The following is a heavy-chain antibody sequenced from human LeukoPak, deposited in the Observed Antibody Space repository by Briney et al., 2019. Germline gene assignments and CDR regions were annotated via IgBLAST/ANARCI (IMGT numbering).Heavy chain of an antibody. CDR2: ISAYNGNT. CDR3: ARDVKGPCGGDCYSAISGDFDY. V-gene: IGHV1-18*01. J-gene: IGHJ4*02. Sequence: GASVKVSCKASGYTFTSYGISWVRQAPGQGLEWMGWISAYNGNTNYAQKLQGRVTMTTDTSTSTAYMGLRSLRSDDTAVYYCARDVKGPCGGDCYSAISGDFDYWGQGTLVTVSS. D-gene: IGHD2-21*02. CDR1: GYTFTSYG.